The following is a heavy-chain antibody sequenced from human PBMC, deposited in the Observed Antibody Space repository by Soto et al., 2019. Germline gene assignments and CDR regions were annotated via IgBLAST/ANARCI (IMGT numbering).Heavy chain of an antibody. V-gene: IGHV3-30*18. J-gene: IGHJ4*01. Sequence: QVQLVESGGGVVQPGTSLRLSCVDSGFTFSVYGMHWLRQAPGKGLQWVAFVSADGSKTNYADFAEGRFSISRDTSTNTLYLQMNRLKLEDTAIYYCAKDHHAGSAVTTRTFDSWGHGTRVTVSS. CDR3: AKDHHAGSAVTTRTFDS. CDR2: VSADGSKT. D-gene: IGHD1-1*01. CDR1: GFTFSVYG.